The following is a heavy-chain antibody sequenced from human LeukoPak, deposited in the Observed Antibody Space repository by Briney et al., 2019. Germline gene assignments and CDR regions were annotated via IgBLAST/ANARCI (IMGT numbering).Heavy chain of an antibody. V-gene: IGHV3-23*01. CDR2: ISGSGGST. CDR3: AKEVFGVVIIGIDY. CDR1: GFTFSSYA. Sequence: GALRLSCAASGFTFSSYAMSWVRQAPGKGLEWVSAISGSGGSTYYADSVKGRFTISRDNSKNTLYLQMNSLRAEDTAVYYCAKEVFGVVIIGIDYWGQGTLVTVSS. J-gene: IGHJ4*02. D-gene: IGHD3-3*01.